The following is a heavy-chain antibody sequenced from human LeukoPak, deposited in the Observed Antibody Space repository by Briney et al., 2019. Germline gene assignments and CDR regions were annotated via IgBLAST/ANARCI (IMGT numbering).Heavy chain of an antibody. CDR1: GFSFSRYW. V-gene: IGHV3-7*01. Sequence: GGSLRLSCAASGFSFSRYWMSWVRQAPGKGLEWVANIKQDGSEKYYVDSVRGRFTISRDNAKNSLYLQMNSLRAEDTAVYYCARGDWLPLPYAFDHWGQGTLVTVSS. CDR3: ARGDWLPLPYAFDH. CDR2: IKQDGSEK. J-gene: IGHJ4*02. D-gene: IGHD5-12*01.